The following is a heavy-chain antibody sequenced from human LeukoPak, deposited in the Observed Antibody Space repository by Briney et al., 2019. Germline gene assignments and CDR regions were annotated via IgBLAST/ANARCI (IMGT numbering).Heavy chain of an antibody. CDR2: INPSGGST. J-gene: IGHJ4*02. Sequence: ASVKVSCKASGYTFTSYYMHWVRQAPGQGLEWMGIINPSGGSTSYAQKFQGRVTMTRDTSTSTVYMELRSLRSDDTAVYYCARDHEYYYGSGSYYPGGCDYWGQGTLVTVSS. D-gene: IGHD3-10*01. V-gene: IGHV1-46*01. CDR3: ARDHEYYYGSGSYYPGGCDY. CDR1: GYTFTSYY.